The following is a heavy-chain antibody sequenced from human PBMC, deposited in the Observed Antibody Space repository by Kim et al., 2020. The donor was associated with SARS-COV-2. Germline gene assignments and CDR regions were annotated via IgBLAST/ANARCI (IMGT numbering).Heavy chain of an antibody. CDR2: IYYSGST. J-gene: IGHJ2*01. Sequence: SETLSLSCTVSGGAIRNSYWSWIWQPPGKGLEWIGFIYYSGSTSYNPSLKSRVTISIDTSKNQFSLKMSSVTAADTAMYYCARLNQPYWYFDLWGRGTLVTVS. V-gene: IGHV4-59*01. CDR3: ARLNQPYWYFDL. CDR1: GGAIRNSY.